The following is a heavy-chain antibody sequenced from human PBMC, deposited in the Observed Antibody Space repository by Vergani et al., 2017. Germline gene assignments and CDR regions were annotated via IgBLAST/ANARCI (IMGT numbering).Heavy chain of an antibody. V-gene: IGHV4-30-4*08. CDR1: GGSISSGDYY. J-gene: IGHJ6*02. CDR3: ARVGRSGGYYVSSGLWGYYYYYGMDV. Sequence: QVQLQESGPGLVKPSQTLSLTCTVSGGSISSGDYYWSWIRQPPGKGLEWIGYIYYSGSTYYNPSLKSRVTISVDTSKNQFSLKLSSVTAADTAVYYCARVGRSGGYYVSSGLWGYYYYYGMDVWGQGTTVTVSS. CDR2: IYYSGST. D-gene: IGHD3-22*01.